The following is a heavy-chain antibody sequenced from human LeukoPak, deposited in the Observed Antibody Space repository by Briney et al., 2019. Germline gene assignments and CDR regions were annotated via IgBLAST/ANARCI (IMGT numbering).Heavy chain of an antibody. D-gene: IGHD6-19*01. CDR3: ARGTDGYSSGWYEVNFDY. CDR1: GGSFSGYY. Sequence: SETLSLTCAVYGGSFSGYYWSWIRQPPGKGLEWIGEINHSGSTNYNPSLKSRVTISVDTSKNQFSLKLSSVTAADTAVYYCARGTDGYSSGWYEVNFDYWGQGTLVTVSS. CDR2: INHSGST. V-gene: IGHV4-34*01. J-gene: IGHJ4*02.